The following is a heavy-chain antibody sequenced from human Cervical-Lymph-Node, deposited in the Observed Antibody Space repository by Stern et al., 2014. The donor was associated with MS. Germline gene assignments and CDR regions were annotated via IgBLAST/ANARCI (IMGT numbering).Heavy chain of an antibody. Sequence: EVQLVESGGAVVQPGGSLRLSCAASGFTFDDHTMHWVRLAPGKNLEWVSLITWDGGRDYYGDSVEGRFTISRDNSKNSLYLQMNNLRIDDTALYYCAKGESKRFYGMDVWGQGTTVIVSS. V-gene: IGHV3-43*01. CDR1: GFTFDDHT. J-gene: IGHJ6*02. CDR3: AKGESKRFYGMDV. D-gene: IGHD3-3*01. CDR2: ITWDGGRD.